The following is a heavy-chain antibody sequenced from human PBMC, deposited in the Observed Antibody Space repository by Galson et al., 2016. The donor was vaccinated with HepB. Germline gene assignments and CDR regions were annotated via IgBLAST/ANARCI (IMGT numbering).Heavy chain of an antibody. CDR3: ARQGDSGWSPLDS. V-gene: IGHV5-51*01. D-gene: IGHD6-19*01. CDR1: GYSFTNYW. CDR2: IYPGDSDT. Sequence: QSGAEVKKPGESLKISCKTFGYSFTNYWIGWVRQMPGKGLEWMGIIYPGDSDTRYSPSFQGQVTISADRSISTAYLQWSSLKASDTAMYYCARQGDSGWSPLDSGGQGTLVTVSS. J-gene: IGHJ4*02.